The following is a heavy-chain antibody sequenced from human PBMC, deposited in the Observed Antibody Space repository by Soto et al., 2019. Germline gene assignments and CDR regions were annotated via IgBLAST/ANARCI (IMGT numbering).Heavy chain of an antibody. CDR3: ARGNAGYYGDYGYFDY. CDR2: IYYSGST. V-gene: IGHV4-61*01. Sequence: SETLSLTCTVSGGSVSSGSYYWSWIRQPPGKGLEWIGYIYYSGSTNYNPSLKSRVTISVDTSKNQFSLKLSSVTAADTAVYYCARGNAGYYGDYGYFDYWGQGTLVTVSS. CDR1: GGSVSSGSYY. J-gene: IGHJ4*02. D-gene: IGHD4-17*01.